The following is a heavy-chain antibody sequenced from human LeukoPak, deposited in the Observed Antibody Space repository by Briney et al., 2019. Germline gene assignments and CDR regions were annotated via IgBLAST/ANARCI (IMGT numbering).Heavy chain of an antibody. CDR3: ARDLEDCSGGSCYSWFDP. V-gene: IGHV3-30-3*01. D-gene: IGHD2-15*01. J-gene: IGHJ5*02. CDR2: ISYDGSNK. CDR1: GFTFSSYA. Sequence: GGSLRLSCAASGFTFSSYAMHWVRQAPGKGLEWVAVISYDGSNKYYADSVKGRFTISRDNSKNTLYLQMNSLRAEDTAVYYCARDLEDCSGGSCYSWFDPWGQGTLVTVSS.